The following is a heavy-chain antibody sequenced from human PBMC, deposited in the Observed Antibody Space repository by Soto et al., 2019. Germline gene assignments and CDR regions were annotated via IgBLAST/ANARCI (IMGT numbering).Heavy chain of an antibody. CDR3: ASQSLNYYDYGMDV. CDR2: IYSGGST. CDR1: GFTVSSNY. V-gene: IGHV3-53*01. J-gene: IGHJ6*02. Sequence: GGSLRLSCAASGFTVSSNYMSWVRQAPGKGLEWVSVIYSGGSTYYADSVKGRFTISRDNSKNTLYLQMNSLRAEDTAVYYCASQSLNYYDYGMDVWGPGTTVTGSS.